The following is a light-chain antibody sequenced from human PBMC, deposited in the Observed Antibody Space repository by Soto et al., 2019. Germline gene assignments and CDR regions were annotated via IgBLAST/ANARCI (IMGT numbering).Light chain of an antibody. CDR1: QSISYW. Sequence: DRQLTDRPCALSGSRVDIGASPSLASQSISYWLAWYQQKPGNAPKLLIYAASSLESGVPSRFSGSGYGTEFTLTICSLEPDDSARYYCQQYNSYSKTFGQGTKVDIK. V-gene: IGKV1-5*01. CDR2: AAS. CDR3: QQYNSYSKT. J-gene: IGKJ1*01.